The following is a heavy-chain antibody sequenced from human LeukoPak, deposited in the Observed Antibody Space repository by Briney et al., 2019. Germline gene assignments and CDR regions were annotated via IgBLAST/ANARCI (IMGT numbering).Heavy chain of an antibody. CDR1: GFTVSSNY. V-gene: IGHV3-66*01. Sequence: GGSLRLSCAASGFTVSSNYMSWVRQAPGKGLEWVSVSYTGGNTHYADSVEGRFTLSRDNSKNTVYLQMDSLRVEDTAMYYCASISDLLYYFDSWGQGTLVTVSS. J-gene: IGHJ4*02. CDR3: ASISDLLYYFDS. CDR2: SYTGGNT.